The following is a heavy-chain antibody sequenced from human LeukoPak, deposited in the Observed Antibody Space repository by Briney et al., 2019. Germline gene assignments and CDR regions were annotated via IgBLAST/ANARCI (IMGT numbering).Heavy chain of an antibody. D-gene: IGHD3-3*01. CDR1: GYTFTSYY. CDR3: AREEAAAIFGVVYEGFFDY. J-gene: IGHJ4*02. CDR2: INPSGGST. V-gene: IGHV1-46*01. Sequence: ASVKVSCKASGYTFTSYYMHWVRQAPGQGLEWMGIINPSGGSTSYAQKFQGRVTMTRDTSTSTVYMELSSLRSEDTAVYYCAREEAAAIFGVVYEGFFDYWGQGTLVTVSS.